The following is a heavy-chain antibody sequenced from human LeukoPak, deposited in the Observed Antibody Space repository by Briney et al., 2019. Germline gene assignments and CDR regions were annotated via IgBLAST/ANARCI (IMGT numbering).Heavy chain of an antibody. V-gene: IGHV1-2*04. CDR3: ARYATVTTPYYYYGMDV. D-gene: IGHD4-17*01. CDR1: GYTFTGYY. J-gene: IGHJ6*02. CDR2: INPNSGGT. Sequence: ASVKVSCKASGYTFTGYYMHWVRQAPGQGLEWMGWINPNSGGTNYAQKFQGWVTMTRDTSISTAYMELSRLRSDDTAVYYCARYATVTTPYYYYGMDVWGQGTTVTVSS.